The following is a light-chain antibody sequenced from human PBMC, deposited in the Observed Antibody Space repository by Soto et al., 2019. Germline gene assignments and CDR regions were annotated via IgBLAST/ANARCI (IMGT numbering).Light chain of an antibody. CDR2: GAS. CDR3: QQYDSSLT. V-gene: IGKV3-20*01. Sequence: EIVLTQSTGTLSLSPGERATLSCRASPSVSSSYLAWYQQKRGQAPRILIYGASSRATGIPDRFSSRGSGTDFTLTISRLEPEDFAVYYCQQYDSSLTCGGRTKVEIK. CDR1: PSVSSSY. J-gene: IGKJ4*01.